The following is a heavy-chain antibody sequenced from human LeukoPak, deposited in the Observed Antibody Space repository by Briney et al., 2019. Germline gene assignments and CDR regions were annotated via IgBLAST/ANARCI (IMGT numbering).Heavy chain of an antibody. CDR2: IYYSGST. Sequence: PSETLSLTCTVSGGSISSYYWSWIRQPPGKGLEWIGYIYYSGSTNYNPSLKSRVTISVDTSKNQFSLKLSSVTAADTAVYYCARSTMTTVTTGRPGRYWYFDLWGRGTLVTVSS. CDR1: GGSISSYY. J-gene: IGHJ2*01. D-gene: IGHD4-17*01. CDR3: ARSTMTTVTTGRPGRYWYFDL. V-gene: IGHV4-59*08.